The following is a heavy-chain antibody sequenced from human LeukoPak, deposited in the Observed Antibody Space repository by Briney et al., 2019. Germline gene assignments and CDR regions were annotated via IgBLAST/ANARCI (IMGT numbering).Heavy chain of an antibody. CDR2: MYTSGST. CDR3: ARDNGGDYWYSDI. CDR1: GASICTYY. V-gene: IGHV4-4*07. Sequence: SETLSLTCTVSGASICTYYWSWIRQPAGKGLEWIGRMYTSGSTNYNPSLKSRVTMSVDTSKNQLSLKLSSVTAADTAVYFCARDNGGDYWYSDIWGRGTLVTVSS. D-gene: IGHD2-21*01. J-gene: IGHJ2*01.